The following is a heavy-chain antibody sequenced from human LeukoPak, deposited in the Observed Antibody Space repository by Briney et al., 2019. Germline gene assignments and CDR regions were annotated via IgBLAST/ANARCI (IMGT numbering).Heavy chain of an antibody. D-gene: IGHD6-13*01. CDR2: ISSSSSTI. J-gene: IGHJ4*02. V-gene: IGHV3-48*04. Sequence: GGSLRLSCAASGFTFSNYNMNWVRQTPGKGLEWVSHISSSSSTIYYADSVKGRLTISRDNAKNSLYLQMNSLRAEDTAVYYCARAFSSWEGFDYWGQGTLVTVSS. CDR3: ARAFSSWEGFDY. CDR1: GFTFSNYN.